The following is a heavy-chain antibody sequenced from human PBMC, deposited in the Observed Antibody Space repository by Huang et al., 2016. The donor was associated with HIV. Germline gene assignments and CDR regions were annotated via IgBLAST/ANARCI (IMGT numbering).Heavy chain of an antibody. CDR3: ARTEMEYYYGSSGYYPDY. CDR1: GFDFSKYS. J-gene: IGHJ4*02. Sequence: EVQLVESGGALVQPGWSLKLSCVVSGFDFSKYSMNWVRQVPGKGREWVSYSSGTSSNIYYADSVKGRFTISRDNTKNSVFLQMRSLRAEDTALYYCARTEMEYYYGSSGYYPDYWGQGTQVTVSS. V-gene: IGHV3-48*01. D-gene: IGHD3-22*01. CDR2: SSGTSSNI.